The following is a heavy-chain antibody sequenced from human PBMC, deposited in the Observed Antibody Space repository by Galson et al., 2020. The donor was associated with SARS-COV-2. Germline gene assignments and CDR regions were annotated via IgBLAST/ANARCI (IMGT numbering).Heavy chain of an antibody. CDR3: AREAGLGQQLTSEGYYFDY. CDR1: GGSFSGYY. Sequence: SETLSLTCAVYGGSFSGYYWSWIRQPPGKGLEWIGEINHSGSTNYNPSLKSRVTISVDTSKNQFSLKLSSVTAADTAVYYCAREAGLGQQLTSEGYYFDYWGQGTLVTVSS. D-gene: IGHD6-13*01. CDR2: INHSGST. V-gene: IGHV4-34*01. J-gene: IGHJ4*02.